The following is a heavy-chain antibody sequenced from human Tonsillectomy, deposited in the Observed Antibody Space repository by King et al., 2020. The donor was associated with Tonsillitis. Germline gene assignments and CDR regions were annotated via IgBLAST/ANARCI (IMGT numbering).Heavy chain of an antibody. V-gene: IGHV4-59*08. D-gene: IGHD3-10*01. CDR3: SGHRGSRFGVYNWFDP. Sequence: QLQESGPGLVKPSETLSLTCTVSGGSISSYYWSWIRQPPGKGLEWIGYIYYSGSTNYNPSLKSRVTITVDTSKNQFSLKLSSVTAADAAVYYCSGHRGSRFGVYNWFDPWGQGTLVTVSS. J-gene: IGHJ5*02. CDR1: GGSISSYY. CDR2: IYYSGST.